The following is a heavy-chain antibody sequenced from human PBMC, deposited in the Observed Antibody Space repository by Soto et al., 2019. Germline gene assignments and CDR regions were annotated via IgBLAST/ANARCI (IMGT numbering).Heavy chain of an antibody. CDR1: GFTFSSYS. D-gene: IGHD6-13*01. Sequence: GGSLRLSCAASGFTFSSYSMNWVRQAPGKGLEWVSSISSSSSYIYYADSVKGRFTISRDNAKNSLYLQMNSLRAEDTAVYYCARDRPLVLAGKSPFDYWGQGTLVTVSS. J-gene: IGHJ4*02. V-gene: IGHV3-21*01. CDR2: ISSSSSYI. CDR3: ARDRPLVLAGKSPFDY.